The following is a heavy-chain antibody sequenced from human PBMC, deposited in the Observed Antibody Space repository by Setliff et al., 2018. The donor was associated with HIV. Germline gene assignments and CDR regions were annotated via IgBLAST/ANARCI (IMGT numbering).Heavy chain of an antibody. V-gene: IGHV4-31*03. CDR2: IYYSGST. CDR3: ARAAGYPTITMIVVAARDY. D-gene: IGHD3-22*01. CDR1: GGSISSSVYY. J-gene: IGHJ4*02. Sequence: SETLSLTCTVSGGSISSSVYYWSWIRQHPGKGLEWIGYIYYSGSTYYNPSLNSRLTMSVDTSKNQFSLKRSSVTAADTAVYYCARAAGYPTITMIVVAARDYWGQGTLVTVSS.